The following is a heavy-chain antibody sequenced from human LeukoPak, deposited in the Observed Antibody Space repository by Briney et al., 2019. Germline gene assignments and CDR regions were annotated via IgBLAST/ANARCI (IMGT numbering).Heavy chain of an antibody. CDR3: ASRMEDCSSTSCCDY. Sequence: ASVKVSCKASGYTFTGYYMHWVRQAPGQGLEWMGWINPNSGGTNYAQKFQGRVTMTRDTSISTAYMELSRLRSDDTAVYYCASRMEDCSSTSCCDYWGQGTLVTVSS. V-gene: IGHV1-2*02. CDR2: INPNSGGT. CDR1: GYTFTGYY. D-gene: IGHD2-2*01. J-gene: IGHJ4*02.